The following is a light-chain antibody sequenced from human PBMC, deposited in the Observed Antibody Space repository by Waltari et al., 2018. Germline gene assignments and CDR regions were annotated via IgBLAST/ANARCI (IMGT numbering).Light chain of an antibody. CDR3: ATWDESLNGV. J-gene: IGLJ1*01. Sequence: QSVLTQPPSVSAAPGQKVTISCSGSTSNIGSNYVSWYQHLPGTVPKLLIYENNERPPGIPDRFSGPKSGTSATLDIAGLQTGDEGEYYCATWDESLNGVFGPGTKVTVL. CDR1: TSNIGSNY. CDR2: ENN. V-gene: IGLV1-51*02.